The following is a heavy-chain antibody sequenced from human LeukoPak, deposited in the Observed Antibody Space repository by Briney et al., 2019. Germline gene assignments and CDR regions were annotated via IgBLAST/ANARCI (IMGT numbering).Heavy chain of an antibody. CDR3: ARSFGIAVAGPNDAFDI. V-gene: IGHV3-33*01. CDR1: GFTFSSYG. D-gene: IGHD6-19*01. CDR2: ICYDGSNK. Sequence: PGGSLRLSCAASGFTFSSYGMHWVRQAPGKGLEWVAVICYDGSNKYYADSVKGRFTISRDNSKNTLYLQMNSLRAEDTAVYYCARSFGIAVAGPNDAFDIWGQGTMVTVSS. J-gene: IGHJ3*02.